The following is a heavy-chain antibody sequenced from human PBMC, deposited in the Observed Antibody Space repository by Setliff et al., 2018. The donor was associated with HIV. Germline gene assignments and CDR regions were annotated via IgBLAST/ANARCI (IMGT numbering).Heavy chain of an antibody. CDR3: ARGPPFAY. Sequence: ETLSLTCSVSGGSSIANTFASTWIRQSPGKGLEYIGDVSCSGATMYTNYNPSLESRVTVSEGTSRHQFSLKLTSVTADDTGIYYCARGPPFAYWGQGLLVTVSS. J-gene: IGHJ4*02. V-gene: IGHV4-39*07. CDR2: VSCSGAT. CDR1: GGSSIANTFA.